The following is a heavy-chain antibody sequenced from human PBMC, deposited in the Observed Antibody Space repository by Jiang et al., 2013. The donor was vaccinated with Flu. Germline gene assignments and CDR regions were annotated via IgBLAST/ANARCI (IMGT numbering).Heavy chain of an antibody. J-gene: IGHJ4*02. Sequence: GLVKPSETLSLTCTVSGGSISSYYWSWIRQPPGKGLEWIGYIYYSGSTNYNPSLKSRVTISVDTSKNQFSLKLSSVTAADTAVYYCARAGVVPAAIPDYWGQGTLVTVSS. CDR1: GGSISSYY. CDR3: ARAGVVPAAIPDY. V-gene: IGHV4-59*01. D-gene: IGHD2-2*02. CDR2: IYYSGST.